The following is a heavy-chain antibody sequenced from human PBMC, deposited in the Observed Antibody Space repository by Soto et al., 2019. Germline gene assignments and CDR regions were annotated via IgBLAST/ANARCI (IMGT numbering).Heavy chain of an antibody. CDR2: TYYRSKWYN. CDR1: GDSVSSNSAA. V-gene: IGHV6-1*01. D-gene: IGHD6-6*01. J-gene: IGHJ2*01. Sequence: SQTLSLTCVISGDSVSSNSAAWNWIRQSPSRGLEWLGRTYYRSKWYNDYAVSVKSRITINPDTSKNQFSLQLNSVTPEDTAVYYCARAAPIRVAARPGWYFDLWGRGTLVTVS. CDR3: ARAAPIRVAARPGWYFDL.